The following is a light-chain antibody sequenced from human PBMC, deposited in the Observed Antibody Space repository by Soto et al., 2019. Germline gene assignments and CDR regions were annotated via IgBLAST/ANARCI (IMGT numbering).Light chain of an antibody. CDR1: QSISSW. CDR2: KAS. CDR3: QQYNNYPLT. V-gene: IGKV1-5*03. J-gene: IGKJ4*01. Sequence: DIQMTQSPSSLSASVGDRVTITCRASQSISSWLAWYQQKPGKAPKLLIYKASSLESGVPSRFSGSGSGTDFTLIVSSLQPDDFATYYCQQYNNYPLTFGGGTKVDI.